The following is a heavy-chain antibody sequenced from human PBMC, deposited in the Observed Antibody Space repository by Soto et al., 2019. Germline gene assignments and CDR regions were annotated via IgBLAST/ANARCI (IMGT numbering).Heavy chain of an antibody. V-gene: IGHV3-11*06. CDR3: ARYAAEVTTFFDH. Sequence: GGSLRLSCAASGFIFNDYYMSWIRQAPGKGLEWLSNISGSSGSKKYADAGKGRFTISRDNAKKSLYLEMHSLRAEDTAVYYCARYAAEVTTFFDHWGQGTLVAVSS. CDR2: ISGSSGSK. J-gene: IGHJ4*02. CDR1: GFIFNDYY. D-gene: IGHD4-17*01.